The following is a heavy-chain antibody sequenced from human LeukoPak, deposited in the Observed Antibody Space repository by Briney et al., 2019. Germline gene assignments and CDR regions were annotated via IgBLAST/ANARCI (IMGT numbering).Heavy chain of an antibody. J-gene: IGHJ3*02. D-gene: IGHD1-26*01. V-gene: IGHV4-30-4*08. CDR2: IYYSGST. CDR3: ARARGSFEGAFDI. Sequence: SKTLSLTCTVSGGSISSGDYYWSWIRQPPGKGLEWIGYIYYSGSTYYNPSLKSRVTISVDTSKNQFSLKLSSVTAADTAVYYCARARGSFEGAFDIWGQGTMVTVSS. CDR1: GGSISSGDYY.